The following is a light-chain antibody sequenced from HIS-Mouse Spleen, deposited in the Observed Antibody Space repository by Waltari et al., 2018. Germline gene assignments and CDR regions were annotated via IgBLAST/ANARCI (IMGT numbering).Light chain of an antibody. Sequence: SYVLTQPPSVSVAPGKTARITCGGNNIGSKSVHLYQQKPGQAPVLVVYDDSDRPSGSPERFSGSNSGNTATLTISRVEAGDEADYYCQVWDSSSDHVVFGGGTKLTVL. CDR3: QVWDSSSDHVV. V-gene: IGLV3-21*03. CDR1: NIGSKS. J-gene: IGLJ2*01. CDR2: DDS.